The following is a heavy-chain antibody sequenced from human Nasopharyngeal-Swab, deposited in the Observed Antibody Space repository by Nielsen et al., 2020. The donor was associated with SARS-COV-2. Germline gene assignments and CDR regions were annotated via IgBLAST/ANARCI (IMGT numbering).Heavy chain of an antibody. CDR2: IKSKTDGGTT. Sequence: GSLRLSCAASGFTFSNAWMSWVRQAPGKGLEWVGRIKSKTDGGTTDYAAPVKGRFTISRDDSKNTLYLQMNSLKTEDTAVYYCTTDRFYDYVWGSYRPNDYWGQGTLVTVSS. J-gene: IGHJ4*02. D-gene: IGHD3-16*02. CDR1: GFTFSNAW. V-gene: IGHV3-15*01. CDR3: TTDRFYDYVWGSYRPNDY.